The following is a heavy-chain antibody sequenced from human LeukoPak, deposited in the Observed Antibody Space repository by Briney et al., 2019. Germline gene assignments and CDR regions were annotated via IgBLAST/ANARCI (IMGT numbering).Heavy chain of an antibody. CDR3: ARRAGAYSHPYDY. CDR1: EFFFSNYA. Sequence: GGSLRLSCAASEFFFSNYAMSWVRQAPGKGLEWVASISHDGSGTYYADSVKGRFTISRDNSKNTLYLQMNSLRAVDTAVYYCARRAGAYSHPYDYWGQGTLVTVSS. V-gene: IGHV3-23*01. J-gene: IGHJ4*02. CDR2: ISHDGSGT. D-gene: IGHD4/OR15-4a*01.